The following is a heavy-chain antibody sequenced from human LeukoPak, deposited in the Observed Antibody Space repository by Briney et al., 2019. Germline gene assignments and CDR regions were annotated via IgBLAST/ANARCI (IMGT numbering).Heavy chain of an antibody. CDR1: GGTFSSYA. CDR2: IIPIFGTA. V-gene: IGHV1-69*05. CDR3: ARAPTLHITGPLEFDY. J-gene: IGHJ4*02. Sequence: SVKVSCKASGGTFSSYAISWVRQAPGQGLEWMGRIIPIFGTANYAQKFQGRGTITTAKCTSTAYMERGSLRCEEPASDYCARAPTLHITGPLEFDYWGQGTLVTVSS. D-gene: IGHD1-20*01.